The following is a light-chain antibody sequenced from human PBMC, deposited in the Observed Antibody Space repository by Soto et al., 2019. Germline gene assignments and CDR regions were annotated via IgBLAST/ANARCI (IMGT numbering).Light chain of an antibody. Sequence: EVVLTQSPATLSLSPGERATLSCRASQSVTRSSLAWYQQKPGQSPRLLISGASSRATGIPDRFSGGGSGTDFILNITSLEPEDFAMYYCLHYGTAQWTFGQGTKVDI. CDR1: QSVTRSS. CDR2: GAS. V-gene: IGKV3-20*01. J-gene: IGKJ1*01. CDR3: LHYGTAQWT.